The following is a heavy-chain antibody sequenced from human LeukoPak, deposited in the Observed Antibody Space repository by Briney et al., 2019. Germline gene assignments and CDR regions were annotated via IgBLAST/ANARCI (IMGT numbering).Heavy chain of an antibody. Sequence: GESLKISCKGSGYSFTSYWIGWVRHMPGKGLEWLGIIYPGDSDTRYSPSFQGQVTTSADKSISTAYLQWSSLKASDTAMYYCARHGLREYYYDSSGYSPIDYWGQGTLVTVSS. V-gene: IGHV5-51*01. CDR1: GYSFTSYW. CDR3: ARHGLREYYYDSSGYSPIDY. J-gene: IGHJ4*02. CDR2: IYPGDSDT. D-gene: IGHD3-22*01.